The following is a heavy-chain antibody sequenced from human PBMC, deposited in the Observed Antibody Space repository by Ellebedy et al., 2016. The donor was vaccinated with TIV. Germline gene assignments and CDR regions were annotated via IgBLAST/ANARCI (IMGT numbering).Heavy chain of an antibody. D-gene: IGHD3-3*01. CDR3: ARSHDVFGSNYFDF. V-gene: IGHV3-66*01. J-gene: IGHJ4*02. CDR1: GFTVSSNY. CDR2: INSGGST. Sequence: GESLKISCAASGFTVSSNYMSWVRQAPGKGLEWVSVINSGGSTYYADSVKGRFNISRDNSKNTLFLQMNSLRAEDTAVYYCARSHDVFGSNYFDFWGQGTLVTVSS.